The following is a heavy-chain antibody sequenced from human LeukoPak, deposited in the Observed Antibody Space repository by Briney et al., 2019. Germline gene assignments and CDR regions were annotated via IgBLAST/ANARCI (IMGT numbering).Heavy chain of an antibody. CDR3: ARGRLGEHFNWIPSPPDY. D-gene: IGHD3-16*01. V-gene: IGHV3-48*04. J-gene: IGHJ4*02. CDR1: GFTFSSYS. CDR2: ISYNSGAI. Sequence: GGSLRLSCAASGFTFSSYSMNWVRQAPGKGLEWLSYISYNSGAISYADSVKGRFTVSRDDAANSLYLQMTSLRVEGTDVYYCARGRLGEHFNWIPSPPDYGARGPLVPV.